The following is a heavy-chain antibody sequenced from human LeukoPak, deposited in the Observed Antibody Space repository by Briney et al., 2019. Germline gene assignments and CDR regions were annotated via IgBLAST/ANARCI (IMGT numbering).Heavy chain of an antibody. D-gene: IGHD1-1*01. CDR1: GFTFSSYA. V-gene: IGHV3-23*01. CDR2: ISGSGGST. J-gene: IGHJ4*02. CDR3: ARDPVGWNDDPVWVY. Sequence: PRGSLRLSCAASGFTFSSYAMTWVRQAPGRGLEWVSTISGSGGSTYYADSVKGRFTISRDNSKNTLYLQMNSLRGEDTAVYYCARDPVGWNDDPVWVYWGQGTLVIVSS.